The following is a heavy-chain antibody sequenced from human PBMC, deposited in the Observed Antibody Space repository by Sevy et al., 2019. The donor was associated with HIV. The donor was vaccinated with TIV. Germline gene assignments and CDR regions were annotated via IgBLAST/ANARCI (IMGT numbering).Heavy chain of an antibody. V-gene: IGHV3-23*01. D-gene: IGHD2-2*01. CDR2: ISGSGGST. CDR1: GFTFSSYA. CDR3: AKDFAPSDIVVVPAALCDY. Sequence: GGSLRLSCAASGFTFSSYAMSWVRQAPGKGLEWVSAISGSGGSTYYADSVKGRFTISRDNSKNTLYLQTNSLRAEDTAVYYCAKDFAPSDIVVVPAALCDYWGQGTLVTVSS. J-gene: IGHJ4*02.